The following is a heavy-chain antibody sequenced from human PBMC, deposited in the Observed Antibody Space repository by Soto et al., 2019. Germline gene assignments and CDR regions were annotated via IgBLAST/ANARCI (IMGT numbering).Heavy chain of an antibody. Sequence: SETLSLTCTVSVGSISSYYWSWIRQPPGKGLEWMGYIYYSGSTNYNPSLKRRGTISVDTSKNQFSLKLNSVTAADTAVYYCARDHRDDSSGYYYVGFDYWGQGPLVTVYS. CDR1: VGSISSYY. CDR3: ARDHRDDSSGYYYVGFDY. D-gene: IGHD3-22*01. CDR2: IYYSGST. J-gene: IGHJ4*02. V-gene: IGHV4-59*01.